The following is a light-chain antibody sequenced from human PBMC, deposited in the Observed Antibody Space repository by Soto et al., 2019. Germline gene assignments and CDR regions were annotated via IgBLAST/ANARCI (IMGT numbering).Light chain of an antibody. J-gene: IGLJ1*01. CDR3: SSYAGSNSIYV. Sequence: QSVLTQPPSASGSPGQSVTISCTGTSXDVGGYNYVSWYQQHPGKAPKLMIYEVTKRPSGVPARFSGSKSGNTASLTVSGLQAEDEADYYCSSYAGSNSIYVFGTGTKVTVL. CDR2: EVT. CDR1: SXDVGGYNY. V-gene: IGLV2-8*01.